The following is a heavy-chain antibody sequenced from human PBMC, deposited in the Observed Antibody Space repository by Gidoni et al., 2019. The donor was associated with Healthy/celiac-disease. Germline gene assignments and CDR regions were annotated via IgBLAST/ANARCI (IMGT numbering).Heavy chain of an antibody. CDR2: IKQDGSEK. V-gene: IGHV3-7*01. CDR1: GFTFSSYW. Sequence: EVQLVESGGGVVQPGGSLRLSCAASGFTFSSYWMSWVRQAPGKGLGWVANIKQDGSEKYYVDSVKGRFTISRDNAKNSLYLQMNSLRAEDTAVYYCARDRYYYDSSGYYFLDYWGQGTLVTVSS. CDR3: ARDRYYYDSSGYYFLDY. J-gene: IGHJ4*02. D-gene: IGHD3-22*01.